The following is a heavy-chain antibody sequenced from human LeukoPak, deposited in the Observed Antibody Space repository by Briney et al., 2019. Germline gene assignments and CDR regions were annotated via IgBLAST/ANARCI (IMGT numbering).Heavy chain of an antibody. D-gene: IGHD1-26*01. CDR1: GFTFSSHA. Sequence: GGSLRLSCAASGFTFSSHAMSWVRQAPGKGLEWVSSISSSSSYIYYADSVKGRFTISRDNAKNSLYLQMNSLRAEDTAVYHCARDAGGSADYWGQGTLVTVSS. CDR2: ISSSSSYI. J-gene: IGHJ4*02. V-gene: IGHV3-21*01. CDR3: ARDAGGSADY.